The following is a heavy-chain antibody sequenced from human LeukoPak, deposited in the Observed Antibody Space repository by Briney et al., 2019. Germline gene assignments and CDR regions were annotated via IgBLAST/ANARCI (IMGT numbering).Heavy chain of an antibody. J-gene: IGHJ4*02. Sequence: GGTLRLSCAASGFTFSNYGMSWVRQAPGKGLEWVSAISGSGDSTYYADSVKGRFTISRDNSKNTLYLQTNSLGAEDTAVYYCAKDPWGTNYFDYWGQGTLDTVSS. CDR1: GFTFSNYG. CDR2: ISGSGDST. V-gene: IGHV3-23*01. CDR3: AKDPWGTNYFDY. D-gene: IGHD3-16*01.